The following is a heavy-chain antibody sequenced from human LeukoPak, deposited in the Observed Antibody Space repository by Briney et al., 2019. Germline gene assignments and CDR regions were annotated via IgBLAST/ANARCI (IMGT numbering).Heavy chain of an antibody. Sequence: SETLSLTCSLSGGSMGNFYWSWIRQPPGKGLEWIGYISYSGSTSSNPSLKSRVTMSLDTSKNHFSLNLISVTAADTAVYYCERNPNFCSLDYWGQGVLVIVSS. D-gene: IGHD2/OR15-2a*01. CDR1: GGSMGNFY. J-gene: IGHJ4*02. CDR3: ERNPNFCSLDY. CDR2: ISYSGST. V-gene: IGHV4-59*01.